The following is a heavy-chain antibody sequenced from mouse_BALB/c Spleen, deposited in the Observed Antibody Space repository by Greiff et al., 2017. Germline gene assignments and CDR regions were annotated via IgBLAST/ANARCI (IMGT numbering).Heavy chain of an antibody. Sequence: EVQLQESGPGLVKPSQSLSLTCTVTGYSITSDYAWNWIRQFPGNKLEWMGYISYSGSTSYNPSLKSRISITRDTSKNQFFLQLNSMTTEDTATYYCARWDYDGGFDYWGQGTTLTGSS. J-gene: IGHJ2*01. CDR1: GYSITSDYA. CDR3: ARWDYDGGFDY. D-gene: IGHD2-4*01. CDR2: ISYSGST. V-gene: IGHV3-2*02.